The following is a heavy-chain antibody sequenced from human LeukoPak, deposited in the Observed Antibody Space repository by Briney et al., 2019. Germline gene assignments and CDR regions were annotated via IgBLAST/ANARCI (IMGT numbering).Heavy chain of an antibody. CDR3: ARVSGTAMGRDFDY. Sequence: PSETLSLTCTVSGGSISSYYWSWIRQPAEKGLEWIGRIYTSGSTNYNPSLKSRVTISVDTSKNQFSLKLSSVTAADTAVYYCARVSGTAMGRDFDYWGQGTLVTVSS. V-gene: IGHV4-4*07. J-gene: IGHJ4*02. CDR1: GGSISSYY. D-gene: IGHD5-18*01. CDR2: IYTSGST.